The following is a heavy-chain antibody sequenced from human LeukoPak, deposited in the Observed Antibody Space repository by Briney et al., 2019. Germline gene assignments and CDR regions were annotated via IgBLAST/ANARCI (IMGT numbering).Heavy chain of an antibody. D-gene: IGHD5-18*01. Sequence: SETLSLTCTVSGGSISSYYWSWIRQPPGKGLEWIGYIYYSGSTNYNPSLKSRVTISVYTSKNQFSLKLSSVTAADTAVYYCASLGVAGYSYGDDYWGQGTLVTVSS. CDR1: GGSISSYY. CDR2: IYYSGST. CDR3: ASLGVAGYSYGDDY. J-gene: IGHJ4*02. V-gene: IGHV4-59*01.